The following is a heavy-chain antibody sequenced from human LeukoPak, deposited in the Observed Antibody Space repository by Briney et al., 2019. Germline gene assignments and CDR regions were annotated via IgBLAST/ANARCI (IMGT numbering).Heavy chain of an antibody. CDR2: ISGSGGST. J-gene: IGHJ4*02. Sequence: GGSLRLSRAASGFTFSSYAMSWVRQAPGKGLEWVSAISGSGGSTYYADSVKGRFTISRDNSKNTLYLQMNSLRAEDTAVYYCATSYQLLSSIRFPVVYYFDYWGQGTLVTVSS. D-gene: IGHD2-2*01. V-gene: IGHV3-23*01. CDR1: GFTFSSYA. CDR3: ATSYQLLSSIRFPVVYYFDY.